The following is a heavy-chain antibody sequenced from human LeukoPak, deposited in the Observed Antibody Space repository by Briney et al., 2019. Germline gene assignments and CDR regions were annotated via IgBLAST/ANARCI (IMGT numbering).Heavy chain of an antibody. CDR2: INQDGSEK. J-gene: IGHJ4*02. Sequence: GGSLRLSCAASGFTFSSYEMNWVRQAPGKGLEWVANINQDGSEKYYVDSVKGRFTISRDNAKNSLYLQMNSLRAEDTALYYCAREDILTGWNFFDYWGQGTLVTVSS. D-gene: IGHD3-9*01. CDR3: AREDILTGWNFFDY. CDR1: GFTFSSYE. V-gene: IGHV3-7*01.